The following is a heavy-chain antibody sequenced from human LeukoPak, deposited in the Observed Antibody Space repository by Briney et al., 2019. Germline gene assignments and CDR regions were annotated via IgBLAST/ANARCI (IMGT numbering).Heavy chain of an antibody. CDR3: AKGSTNARPYYFDY. V-gene: IGHV3-23*01. J-gene: IGHJ4*02. D-gene: IGHD5-24*01. CDR2: IAGDSGST. Sequence: GGSLRLSCAASEFTFSTYVMSWVRRAPGRGLEWVSAIAGDSGSTYHADSVKGRFTISRDNSKNTLYLQMNSLRAEDTAVYYCAKGSTNARPYYFDYWGKGPLVTVSS. CDR1: EFTFSTYV.